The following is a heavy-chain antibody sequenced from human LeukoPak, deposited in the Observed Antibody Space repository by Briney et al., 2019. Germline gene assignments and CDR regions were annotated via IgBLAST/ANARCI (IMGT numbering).Heavy chain of an antibody. D-gene: IGHD6-13*01. Sequence: GGSLRLSCEGSAFIFSGHWMNWVRQAPGKGLEWVSAISGSGDSTYYGDSAKGRFTISRDNSKNTLYLQMNSLRAEDTAVYYCAKTRPLDSSSWSHGDYWGQGTLVTVSS. CDR2: ISGSGDST. J-gene: IGHJ4*02. CDR3: AKTRPLDSSSWSHGDY. CDR1: AFIFSGHW. V-gene: IGHV3-23*01.